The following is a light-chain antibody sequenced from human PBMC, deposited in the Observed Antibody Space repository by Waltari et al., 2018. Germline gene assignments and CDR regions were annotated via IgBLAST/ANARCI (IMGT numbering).Light chain of an antibody. CDR3: QHCGSSPYT. V-gene: IGKV3-20*01. CDR2: GAS. Sequence: EIVLTTSPGIPFLSPGERATLSCSPSQSVSTNYLAWYQQKPGQALSLIIYGASSRATGIPDRFSGSGYGTDFTLTIRRLEPEYFAVYYWQHCGSSPYTFGQGAKLEIK. CDR1: QSVSTNY. J-gene: IGKJ2*01.